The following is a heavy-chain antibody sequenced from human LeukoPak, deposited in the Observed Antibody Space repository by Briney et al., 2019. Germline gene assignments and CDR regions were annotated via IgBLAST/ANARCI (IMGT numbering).Heavy chain of an antibody. D-gene: IGHD3-10*01. CDR1: GGSISSSSYY. CDR3: ARSGRDNYYYYGMDV. J-gene: IGHJ6*02. V-gene: IGHV4-39*07. CDR2: IYYSGST. Sequence: SETLSLTCTVSGGSISSSSYYWGWIRQPPGKGLEWIGSIYYSGSTYYNPSLKSRVTISVDTSKNQFSLKLSSVTAADTAVYYCARSGRDNYYYYGMDVWGQGTTVTVSS.